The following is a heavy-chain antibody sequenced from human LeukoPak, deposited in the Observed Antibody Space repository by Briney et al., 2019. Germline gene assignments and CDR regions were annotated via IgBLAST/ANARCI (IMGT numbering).Heavy chain of an antibody. D-gene: IGHD2-15*01. CDR3: AISGGYCSGGTCYPEYYYMDV. CDR2: INGSGGRI. V-gene: IGHV3-23*01. Sequence: GGSLRRSCAGSGFTCSSYAMSWVRQAPGKGLEGGSAINGSGGRIYYADSVRGRFTISRDNSKNTLYLQMNSLRAEDTAVYYCAISGGYCSGGTCYPEYYYMDVWGKGTTVTVSS. J-gene: IGHJ6*03. CDR1: GFTCSSYA.